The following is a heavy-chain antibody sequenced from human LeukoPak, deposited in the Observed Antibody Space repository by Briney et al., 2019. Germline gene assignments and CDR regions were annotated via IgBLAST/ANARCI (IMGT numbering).Heavy chain of an antibody. Sequence: GGSLRLSCAASGFTFSNNWMHWVRQAPGKGLVWVSRINSDGRTTTYADSVEGRFTISRDNSKNTLYLQMNSLRAEDTAVYYCARDRFGDSSGYYNYYYYMDVWGKGTTVTVSS. CDR2: INSDGRTT. D-gene: IGHD3-22*01. J-gene: IGHJ6*03. CDR1: GFTFSNNW. CDR3: ARDRFGDSSGYYNYYYYMDV. V-gene: IGHV3-74*01.